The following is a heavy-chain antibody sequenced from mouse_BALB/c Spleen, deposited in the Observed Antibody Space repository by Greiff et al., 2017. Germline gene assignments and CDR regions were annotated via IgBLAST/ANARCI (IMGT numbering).Heavy chain of an antibody. V-gene: IGHV1-4*02. J-gene: IGHJ4*01. D-gene: IGHD2-14*01. CDR3: ARYYRYDYAMDY. CDR1: GYTFTSYT. CDR2: INPSSGYT. Sequence: VQLQQSAAELARPGASVKMSCKASGYTFTSYTMHWVKQRPGQGLEWIGYINPSSGYTEYNQKFKDKTTLTADKSSSTAYMQLSSLTSEDSAVYYCARYYRYDYAMDYWGQGTSVTVSS.